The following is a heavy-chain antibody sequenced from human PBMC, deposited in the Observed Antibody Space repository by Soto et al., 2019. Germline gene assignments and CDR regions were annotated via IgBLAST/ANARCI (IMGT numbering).Heavy chain of an antibody. CDR2: SNAGNGNT. CDR1: GYTFTSYA. CDR3: ARTVVPAAMGHDAFDI. Sequence: QVQLVQSGAEVRKPGASVKVSCKASGYTFTSYAMHWVRQAPGQRREWMGWSNAGNGNTKYSQKFQGRVTITRDTSASTAYMELSSLRSEDTAVYYCARTVVPAAMGHDAFDIWGQGTMVTVSS. J-gene: IGHJ3*02. D-gene: IGHD2-2*01. V-gene: IGHV1-3*01.